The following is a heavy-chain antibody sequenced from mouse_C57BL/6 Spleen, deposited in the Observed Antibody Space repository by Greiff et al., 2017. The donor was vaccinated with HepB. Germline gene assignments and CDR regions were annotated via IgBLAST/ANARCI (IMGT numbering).Heavy chain of an antibody. J-gene: IGHJ4*01. V-gene: IGHV1-59*01. CDR1: GYTFTSYW. D-gene: IGHD1-1*01. CDR2: IDPSDSYT. CDR3: ARWSSYAMDY. Sequence: QVQLKQPGAELVRPGTSVKLSCKASGYTFTSYWMHWVKQRPGQGLEWIGVIDPSDSYTNYNQKFKGKATLTVDTSSSTAYMQLSSLTSEDSAVYYCARWSSYAMDYWGQGTSVTVSS.